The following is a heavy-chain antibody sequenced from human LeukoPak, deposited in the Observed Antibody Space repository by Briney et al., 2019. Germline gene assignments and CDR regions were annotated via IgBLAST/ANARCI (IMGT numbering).Heavy chain of an antibody. CDR3: ARGRERWLQLFDY. D-gene: IGHD5-24*01. CDR2: IYYSGNT. CDR1: GGSISSGGYY. J-gene: IGHJ4*02. Sequence: SETLSLTCTVSGGSISSGGYYWSWIRQPPGKGLEWIGYIYYSGNTNYNPSLKSRVTISVNTSKNQFSLKLSSVTAADTAVYYCARGRERWLQLFDYWGQGTLVTVSS. V-gene: IGHV4-61*08.